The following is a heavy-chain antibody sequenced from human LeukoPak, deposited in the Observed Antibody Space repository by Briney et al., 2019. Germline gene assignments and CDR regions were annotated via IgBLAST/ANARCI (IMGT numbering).Heavy chain of an antibody. J-gene: IGHJ4*02. Sequence: SETLSLTCTVSGASISSYYWSWIRQPPGKGLEWIGYIYYSGSTNYNPSLKSRVIISVDTSKNQFSLKLSSVTAADTAVYYCARRGRYFVLLDYWGQGTLDTVSS. CDR2: IYYSGST. V-gene: IGHV4-59*08. CDR1: GASISSYY. CDR3: ARRGRYFVLLDY. D-gene: IGHD3-9*01.